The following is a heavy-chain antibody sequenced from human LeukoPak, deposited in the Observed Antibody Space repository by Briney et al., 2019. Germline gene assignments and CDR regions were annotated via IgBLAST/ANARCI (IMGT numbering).Heavy chain of an antibody. J-gene: IGHJ4*02. CDR2: ISYGGSNK. CDR1: GFTFSSYA. Sequence: PGGSLRLSCAASGFTFSSYAMHWVRQAPGKGLEWVAVISYGGSNKYYADSVKGRFTISRDNSKKTLYLQMNSLRAEDTAVYYCARDVPLLLWFGELNYWGQGTLVTVSS. D-gene: IGHD3-10*01. V-gene: IGHV3-30*04. CDR3: ARDVPLLLWFGELNY.